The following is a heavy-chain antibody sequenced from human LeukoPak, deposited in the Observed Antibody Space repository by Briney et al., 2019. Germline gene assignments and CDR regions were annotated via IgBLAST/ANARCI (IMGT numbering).Heavy chain of an antibody. CDR3: ARDRTTHYYRSGTKAADAFDI. J-gene: IGHJ3*02. CDR1: GVSISSYY. V-gene: IGHV4-59*01. Sequence: SETLSLTCTVSGVSISSYYWSWIRQPPGKGLEWIGYIYYSGSTNYNPSLKSRVTISVDTSKNQFSLKLSSVTAADTAVYYCARDRTTHYYRSGTKAADAFDIWGQGTMVTVSS. CDR2: IYYSGST. D-gene: IGHD3-10*01.